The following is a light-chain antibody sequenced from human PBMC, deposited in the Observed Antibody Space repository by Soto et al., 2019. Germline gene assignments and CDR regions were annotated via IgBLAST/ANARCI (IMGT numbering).Light chain of an antibody. CDR1: SSDVGGYNY. J-gene: IGLJ3*02. CDR2: EVT. Sequence: QSVLTQPPSASGSPGQSVTISCTGTSSDVGGYNYVSWYQQYPGRAPKLMIYEVTKRPSGVPDRFSGSKSGNTASLTVSGLQAEDEDEYYCNSYAASNNFDVVFGGGTKLTVL. V-gene: IGLV2-8*01. CDR3: NSYAASNNFDVV.